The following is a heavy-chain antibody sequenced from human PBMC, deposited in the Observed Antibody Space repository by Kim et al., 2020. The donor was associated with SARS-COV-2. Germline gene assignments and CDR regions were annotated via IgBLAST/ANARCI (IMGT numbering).Heavy chain of an antibody. Sequence: GGSLRLSCAASGFTFSSYAMSWVRQAPGNGLEWVSAISGSGGSTYYADSVKGRFTISRDNSKNTLYLQMNSLRAEDTAVYYCAKIYPRYFDWLLLRGAFDIWGQGTMVTVSS. J-gene: IGHJ3*02. CDR2: ISGSGGST. CDR1: GFTFSSYA. V-gene: IGHV3-23*01. CDR3: AKIYPRYFDWLLLRGAFDI. D-gene: IGHD3-9*01.